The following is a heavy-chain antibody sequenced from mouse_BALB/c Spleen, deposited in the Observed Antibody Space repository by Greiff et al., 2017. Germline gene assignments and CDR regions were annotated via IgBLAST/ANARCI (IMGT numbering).Heavy chain of an antibody. D-gene: IGHD2-1*01. J-gene: IGHJ4*01. Sequence: EVQRVESGGGLVKPGGSLKLSCAASGFTFSSYAMSWVRQTPEKRLEWVASISSGGSTYYPDSVKGRFTISRDNARNILYLQMSSLRSEDTAMYYCARREGNYAAMDYWGQGTSVTVSS. CDR3: ARREGNYAAMDY. V-gene: IGHV5-6-5*01. CDR1: GFTFSSYA. CDR2: ISSGGST.